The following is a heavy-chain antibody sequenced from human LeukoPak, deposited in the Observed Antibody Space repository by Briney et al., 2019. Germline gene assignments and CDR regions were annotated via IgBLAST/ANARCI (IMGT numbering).Heavy chain of an antibody. CDR1: GGTFSSYA. V-gene: IGHV1-69*13. D-gene: IGHD3-22*01. J-gene: IGHJ4*02. CDR3: ARDSDYDSSGYPPLY. CDR2: IIPIFGTA. Sequence: GASVKVSCKASGGTFSSYAISWVRQAPGQGLEWMGGIIPIFGTANYAQKFQGRVTITADGSTSTAYMELSSLRSEDTAVYYCARDSDYDSSGYPPLYWGQGTLVTVSS.